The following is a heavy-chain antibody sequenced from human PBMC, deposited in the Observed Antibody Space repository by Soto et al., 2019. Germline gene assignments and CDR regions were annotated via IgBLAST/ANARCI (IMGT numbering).Heavy chain of an antibody. CDR3: AKYDQSRWDYYYYYYMDV. J-gene: IGHJ6*03. V-gene: IGHV3-23*01. D-gene: IGHD3-16*01. CDR2: IDDSGGST. CDR1: GFTFSSYA. Sequence: GGSLRLSCGASGFTFSSYAMSWVRQAPGKGLEWVSGIDDSGGSTYYAASVKGRFTISRDNSKNTLYLQMNSLRAEDTAVYYCAKYDQSRWDYYYYYYMDVWGKGTTVTVSS.